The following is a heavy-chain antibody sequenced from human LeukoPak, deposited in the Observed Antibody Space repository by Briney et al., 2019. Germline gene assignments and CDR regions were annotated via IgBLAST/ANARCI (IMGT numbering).Heavy chain of an antibody. Sequence: GGSLRLSCAASGFTFSSYEVNWVRQAPGKGLEWVANIKQDGSEKYYVASVKGRFTISRDNAKNSLYLQMNSLRAEETAVYYCARDSGYDYIWGSYRGSFDYWGQGTLVTVSS. J-gene: IGHJ4*02. D-gene: IGHD3-16*02. CDR2: IKQDGSEK. V-gene: IGHV3-7*01. CDR3: ARDSGYDYIWGSYRGSFDY. CDR1: GFTFSSYE.